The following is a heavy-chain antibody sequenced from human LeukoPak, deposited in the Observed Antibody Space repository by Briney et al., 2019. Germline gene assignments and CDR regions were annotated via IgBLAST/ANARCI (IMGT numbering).Heavy chain of an antibody. Sequence: GGSLRLSCAASGFTFSSYAMSWVRQAPGKGLEWVSAISGSGGSTYYADSVKGRFTISRDNSKNTLYLQMNSLRAEDTDVYYCAKDLKRNGGSCFDYWGQGTLVTVSS. J-gene: IGHJ4*02. D-gene: IGHD2-15*01. CDR3: AKDLKRNGGSCFDY. V-gene: IGHV3-23*01. CDR1: GFTFSSYA. CDR2: ISGSGGST.